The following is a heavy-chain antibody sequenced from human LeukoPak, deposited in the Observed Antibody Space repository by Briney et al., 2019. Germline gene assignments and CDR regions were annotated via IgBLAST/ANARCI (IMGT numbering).Heavy chain of an antibody. V-gene: IGHV3-74*01. J-gene: IGHJ4*02. Sequence: GGSLKLSCAASGFAFSGYWVHWVRQAPGEGLVWVSRISGDGSDTIYADAVKGRFTISRDNAKNMLYLQMNSLRAEDTAVYYCTRVGGARHFDYWGQGTLVTVSS. CDR3: TRVGGARHFDY. D-gene: IGHD1-26*01. CDR2: ISGDGSDT. CDR1: GFAFSGYW.